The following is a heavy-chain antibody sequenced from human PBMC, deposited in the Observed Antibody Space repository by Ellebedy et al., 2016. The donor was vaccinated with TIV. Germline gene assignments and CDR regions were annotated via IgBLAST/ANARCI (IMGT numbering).Heavy chain of an antibody. CDR3: ARSYGARTSGP. D-gene: IGHD3-16*01. J-gene: IGHJ5*02. CDR2: ISGSASVT. CDR1: GFTFSSYE. Sequence: GESLKISCAVSGFTFSSYEMNWARQAPGKGLEWVSYISGSASVTAYADSVKGRFTISRDNARTSLYLQMNSLRVDDTAMYYCARSYGARTSGPWGQGTLVTVSS. V-gene: IGHV3-48*03.